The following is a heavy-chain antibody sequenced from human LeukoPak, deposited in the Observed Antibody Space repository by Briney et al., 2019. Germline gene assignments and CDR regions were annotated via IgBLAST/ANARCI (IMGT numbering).Heavy chain of an antibody. J-gene: IGHJ4*02. Sequence: GGSLRLSCAASGFNFGSYSMTWVRQAPGKGLEWVSVMSADSATTFYADSVKGRFTISRDNSKNTLYLQMNSLRAEDTAVYYCAKEIAAAGTEYFDYWGQGTLVTVSS. V-gene: IGHV3-23*01. CDR2: MSADSATT. D-gene: IGHD6-13*01. CDR3: AKEIAAAGTEYFDY. CDR1: GFNFGSYS.